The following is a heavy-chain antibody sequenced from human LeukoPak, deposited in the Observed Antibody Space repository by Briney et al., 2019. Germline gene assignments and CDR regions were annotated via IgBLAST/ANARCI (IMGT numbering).Heavy chain of an antibody. D-gene: IGHD2-21*02. CDR3: TTVWNCGGDCSDAFDI. V-gene: IGHV3-15*01. Sequence: PGGSLRLSCVVSGFTVSSNYMSWVRQAPGKGLEWVGRIKSKTDGGTTDYAAPVKGRFTISRDDSKNTLYLQMNSLKTEDTAVYYCTTVWNCGGDCSDAFDIWGQGTMVTVSS. J-gene: IGHJ3*02. CDR2: IKSKTDGGTT. CDR1: GFTVSSNY.